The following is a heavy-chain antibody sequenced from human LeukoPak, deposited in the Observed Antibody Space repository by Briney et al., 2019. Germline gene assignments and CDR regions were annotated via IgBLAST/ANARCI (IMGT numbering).Heavy chain of an antibody. D-gene: IGHD6-13*01. J-gene: IGHJ4*02. CDR3: ARDDSSSWYYFDY. CDR1: GGSISSYY. Sequence: TSETLSLTCTVSGGSISSYYWSWIRQPAGKGLEWIGRIYTSGRSYTSGSTNYNPSLKSRVTMSVDTSKNQFSLKLSSVTAADTAVYYCARDDSSSWYYFDYWGQGALVTVSS. CDR2: IYTSGRSYTSGST. V-gene: IGHV4-4*07.